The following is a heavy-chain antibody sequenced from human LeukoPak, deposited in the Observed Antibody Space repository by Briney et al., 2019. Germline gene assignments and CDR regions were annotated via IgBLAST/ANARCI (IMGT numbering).Heavy chain of an antibody. Sequence: PSETLSLTCTVSGGSISSYYWSWIRQPPGKGLEWIGYIYYSGSTNYNPSLKSRVTISVDTSKNQFSLKLSSVTAADTAVYYCARYIVVVTAQYAFDIWGQGTMVTVSS. CDR3: ARYIVVVTAQYAFDI. D-gene: IGHD2-21*02. CDR1: GGSISSYY. CDR2: IYYSGST. V-gene: IGHV4-59*01. J-gene: IGHJ3*02.